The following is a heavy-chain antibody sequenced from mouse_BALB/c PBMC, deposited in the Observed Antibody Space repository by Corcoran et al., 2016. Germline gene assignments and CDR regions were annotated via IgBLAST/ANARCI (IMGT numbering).Heavy chain of an antibody. Sequence: EVQLQQSGPELVKPGASVKMSCKASGYTFTSYVMHWVKQKPGQGLEWIGYINPYNDGTKYNEKFKGKATLTSDKSSSTAYMELSSLTSEDSAGYYCAKLYPGKAKDYWGQGTSVTVSS. J-gene: IGHJ4*01. CDR1: GYTFTSYV. V-gene: IGHV1S136*01. CDR2: INPYNDGT. CDR3: AKLYPGKAKDY. D-gene: IGHD2-1*01.